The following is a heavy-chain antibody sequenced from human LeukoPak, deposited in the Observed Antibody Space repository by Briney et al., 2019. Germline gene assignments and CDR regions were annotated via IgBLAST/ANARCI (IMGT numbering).Heavy chain of an antibody. J-gene: IGHJ4*02. D-gene: IGHD3-3*01. Sequence: ASVKVSCKASGYTFTSYGISWVRQAPGQGLEWMGWISAYNGKTNYAQKLQGRVTMTTDTSTSTAYMELRSLRSDDTAVYYCARVGVRNQIRFLEWLLPCDYWGQGTLVTVSS. CDR1: GYTFTSYG. V-gene: IGHV1-18*01. CDR2: ISAYNGKT. CDR3: ARVGVRNQIRFLEWLLPCDY.